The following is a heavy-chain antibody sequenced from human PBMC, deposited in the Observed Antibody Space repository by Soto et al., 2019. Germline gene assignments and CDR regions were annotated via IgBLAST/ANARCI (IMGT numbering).Heavy chain of an antibody. V-gene: IGHV3-33*01. CDR1: GFTFSDYG. Sequence: QVQVVESGGGVVQPGRSLRLSCAASGFTFSDYGIHWVRQAPGKGLEWVALIWHDGSNEYYAESVKGRFTISRDNSKNTAYLQMNSLGVEDTAVYYCAAINYDIFTGFVSDYWGQGTLVTVSS. D-gene: IGHD3-9*01. CDR2: IWHDGSNE. J-gene: IGHJ4*02. CDR3: AAINYDIFTGFVSDY.